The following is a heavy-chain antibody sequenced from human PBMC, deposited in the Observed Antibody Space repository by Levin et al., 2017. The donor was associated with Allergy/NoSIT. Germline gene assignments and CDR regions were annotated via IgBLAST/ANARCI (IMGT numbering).Heavy chain of an antibody. D-gene: IGHD3-10*01. CDR3: ARQGGSGSYYNANFDY. CDR1: GGSISSSSYY. J-gene: IGHJ4*02. Sequence: SETLSLTCTVSGGSISSSSYYWGWIRQPPGKGLEWIGSIYYSGSTYYNPSLKSRVTISVDTSKNQFSLKLSSVTAADTAVYYCARQGGSGSYYNANFDYWGQGTLVTVSS. CDR2: IYYSGST. V-gene: IGHV4-39*01.